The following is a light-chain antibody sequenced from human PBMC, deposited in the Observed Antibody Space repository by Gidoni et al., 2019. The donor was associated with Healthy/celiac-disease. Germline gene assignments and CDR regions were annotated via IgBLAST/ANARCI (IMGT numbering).Light chain of an antibody. CDR1: QSVSSSY. V-gene: IGKV3-20*01. CDR3: QQYGSSPT. J-gene: IGKJ1*01. Sequence: EIVLTPSPGTLSLSPGERATLSCRASQSVSSSYLAWYQQKPGQAPRLLIYGASSRATGIPDRFSGSGSGTDFTLTISRLEPEEFAVYYCQQYGSSPTFGQGTKVEIK. CDR2: GAS.